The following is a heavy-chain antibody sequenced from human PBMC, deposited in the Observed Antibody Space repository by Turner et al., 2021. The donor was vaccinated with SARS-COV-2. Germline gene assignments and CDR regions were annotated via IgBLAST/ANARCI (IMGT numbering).Heavy chain of an antibody. D-gene: IGHD6-13*01. CDR2: IIPILGIA. CDR3: AIDEGEIAAAGIVYYYGMDV. CDR1: GVTFSRYT. Sequence: QVQLVQSGSEVKKPGSSVKFSCKASGVTFSRYTISWVRQAPGQGLEWLRRIIPILGIAKYAQKFQGRVTITADKSTSTAYMGLSSLRSEDTAVYYCAIDEGEIAAAGIVYYYGMDVWGQGTTVTVSS. J-gene: IGHJ6*02. V-gene: IGHV1-69*08.